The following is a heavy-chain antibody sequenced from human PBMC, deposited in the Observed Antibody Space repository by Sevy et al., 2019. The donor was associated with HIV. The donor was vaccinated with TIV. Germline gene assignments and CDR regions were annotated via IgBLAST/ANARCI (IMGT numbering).Heavy chain of an antibody. D-gene: IGHD1-26*01. V-gene: IGHV3-30-3*01. CDR1: GFTFRTYA. CDR2: ISSNGDNA. Sequence: GGSLRLSCAASGFTFRTYAFHWVRQTPGRGLEWIGLISSNGDNAFYANSVRGRFTISRDNSMNTLYLQVTSLTPDDSAGYYCARGPEWELTSFLSHWGQGTLVTGSS. CDR3: ARGPEWELTSFLSH. J-gene: IGHJ4*02.